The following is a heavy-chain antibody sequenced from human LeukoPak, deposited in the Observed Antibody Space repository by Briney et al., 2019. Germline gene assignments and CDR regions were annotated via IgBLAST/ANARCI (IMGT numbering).Heavy chain of an antibody. CDR3: ARGGLGPTTFCFDP. V-gene: IGHV4-59*01. CDR1: GGSINSYY. J-gene: IGHJ5*02. D-gene: IGHD1-26*01. Sequence: SEPLSPPCTFSGGSINSYYWTWIRQPPGEGLEWIGYIYYRGNTNYNPSLKSRVTISIDRSKSQFSLKLSSVTAADTAVYYCARGGLGPTTFCFDPWGQGSRLTVSS. CDR2: IYYRGNT.